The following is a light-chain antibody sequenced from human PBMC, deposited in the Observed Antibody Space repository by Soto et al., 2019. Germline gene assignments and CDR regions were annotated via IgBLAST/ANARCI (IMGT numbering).Light chain of an antibody. Sequence: QAVVTQPASVSGSPGQSITISCTGTTSDVGSYNLVSWYQQYPGKAPKLIIHEDSKRPSGVSNRFSGSKSGNTASLTISGLQAEDEADYYCSSSTNSVLFGGGTKLTVL. V-gene: IGLV2-23*01. J-gene: IGLJ2*01. CDR1: TSDVGSYNL. CDR2: EDS. CDR3: SSSTNSVL.